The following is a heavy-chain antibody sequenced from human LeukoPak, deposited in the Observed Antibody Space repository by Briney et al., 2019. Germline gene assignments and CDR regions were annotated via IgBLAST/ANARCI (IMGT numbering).Heavy chain of an antibody. D-gene: IGHD6-13*01. CDR3: ARGSVGSSWTPFDY. CDR1: GFTFSSYD. CDR2: IGTAGDT. Sequence: AGGSLRLSCAASGFTFSSYDMHWVRQATGKGLKCVSAIGTAGDTYYPGSVKGRFTISRENAKNSLYLQMNSLRAGDTAVYYCARGSVGSSWTPFDYWGQGTLVTVSS. V-gene: IGHV3-13*01. J-gene: IGHJ4*02.